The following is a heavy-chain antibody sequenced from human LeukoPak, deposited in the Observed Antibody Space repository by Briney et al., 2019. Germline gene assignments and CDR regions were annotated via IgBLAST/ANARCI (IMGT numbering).Heavy chain of an antibody. D-gene: IGHD2-2*01. V-gene: IGHV3-30*02. Sequence: GGSLRLSCAASGFTFVSYGMHWVRQAPGKGLEWVTFIRYDGSNKYYADSVKGRFTISGDNSRNTLFLQMNSLRAEDTAVYYCAHGAMYQLDYWGQGTLVTVSS. CDR1: GFTFVSYG. J-gene: IGHJ4*02. CDR3: AHGAMYQLDY. CDR2: IRYDGSNK.